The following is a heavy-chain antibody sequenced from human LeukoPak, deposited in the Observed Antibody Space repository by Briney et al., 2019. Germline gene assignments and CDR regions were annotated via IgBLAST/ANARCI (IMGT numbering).Heavy chain of an antibody. Sequence: PSETLSLTCTVSGGSISSSSYYWGWIRQPPGKGLEWIGSIYYSGSTYYNPSLKSRVTISVDTSKNQFSLKLSSVTAADTAVYYCARQNSSWYTAYNWFDPWGQGTLVTVSS. CDR2: IYYSGST. J-gene: IGHJ5*02. CDR1: GGSISSSSYY. CDR3: ARQNSSWYTAYNWFDP. D-gene: IGHD6-13*01. V-gene: IGHV4-39*01.